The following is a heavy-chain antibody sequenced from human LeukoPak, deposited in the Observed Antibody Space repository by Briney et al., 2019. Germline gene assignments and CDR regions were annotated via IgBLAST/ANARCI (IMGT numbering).Heavy chain of an antibody. CDR2: ISAYNGNT. Sequence: ASVKVSCKASGYTFTSYGISWVRQAPGQGLEWMGWISAYNGNTNYAQKLQGRVTMTTDTSTSTAYMELRSLRSDDTAVYYCARDGAPDELLPAVAEGYWGQGTLVTVSS. D-gene: IGHD6-19*01. CDR1: GYTFTSYG. V-gene: IGHV1-18*01. J-gene: IGHJ4*02. CDR3: ARDGAPDELLPAVAEGY.